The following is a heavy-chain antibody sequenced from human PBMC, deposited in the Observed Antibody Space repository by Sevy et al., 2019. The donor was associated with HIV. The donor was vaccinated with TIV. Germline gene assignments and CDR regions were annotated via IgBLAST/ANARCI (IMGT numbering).Heavy chain of an antibody. D-gene: IGHD4-17*01. CDR2: FDPEDGET. V-gene: IGHV1-24*01. J-gene: IGHJ5*02. Sequence: ASVKVSCKVSGYTLTELSMHWVRQAPGKGLEWMGGFDPEDGETIYAQEFQGRVTMTEDTSTDTAYMELSSLRSEDTAVYYCATDYGDLRGDWFDPWGQGTLVTVSS. CDR1: GYTLTELS. CDR3: ATDYGDLRGDWFDP.